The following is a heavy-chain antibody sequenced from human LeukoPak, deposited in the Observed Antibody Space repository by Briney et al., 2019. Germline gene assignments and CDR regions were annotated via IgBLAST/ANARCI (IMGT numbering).Heavy chain of an antibody. D-gene: IGHD6-13*01. CDR3: ARGTRYSFEKYFDS. CDR2: IYYSGST. CDR1: GGSISTYY. Sequence: PSETLSLTCTVSGGSISTYYWSWIRQPPGKGLEWIGYIYYSGSTNYNPSLKSRVPISVDTSKNQFSLKLTSVTAADTAVYYCARGTRYSFEKYFDSWGQGSLVTVSS. J-gene: IGHJ4*02. V-gene: IGHV4-59*01.